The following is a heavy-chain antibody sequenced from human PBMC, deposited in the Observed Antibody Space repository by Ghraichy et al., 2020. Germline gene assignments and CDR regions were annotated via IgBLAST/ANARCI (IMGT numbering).Heavy chain of an antibody. CDR2: INGGTGNT. Sequence: ASVKVSCKTSGYTFSSHVIHWVRHAPGQRLEWMGWINGGTGNTEYSQSFQGRVTITRDTSASTAYMELSSLTSEDTALYYCTRDDFWGQGTLVTVSS. CDR3: TRDDF. V-gene: IGHV1-3*01. CDR1: GYTFSSHV. J-gene: IGHJ4*02.